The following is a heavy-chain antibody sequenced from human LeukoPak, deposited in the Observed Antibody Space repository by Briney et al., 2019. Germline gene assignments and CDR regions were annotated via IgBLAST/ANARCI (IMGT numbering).Heavy chain of an antibody. Sequence: PGASLRLSCAASGFTFSSYAMSWVRQAPGKGLEWASAISGSGGSTYYADSVKGRFTISRDNSKNTLYLQMNSLRAEDTAVYYCAKELRPYDSSGPDYWGQGTLVTVSS. J-gene: IGHJ4*02. CDR2: ISGSGGST. D-gene: IGHD3-22*01. CDR1: GFTFSSYA. CDR3: AKELRPYDSSGPDY. V-gene: IGHV3-23*01.